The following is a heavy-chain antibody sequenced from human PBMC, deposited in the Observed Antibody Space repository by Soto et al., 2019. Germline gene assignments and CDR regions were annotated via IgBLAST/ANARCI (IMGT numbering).Heavy chain of an antibody. J-gene: IGHJ6*02. CDR1: GFTFSNYA. CDR2: ISSNGGST. V-gene: IGHV3-64*01. CDR3: ARVGYV. Sequence: EVQLVESGGGLVQPGGSLRLSCAASGFTFSNYAMYWVRQAPGKGLEYVSAISSNGGSTYYVNSVKDRFTISRDNSKNTLYLQMGSLRAEVMAVYYCARVGYVWGQGTTVTVSS.